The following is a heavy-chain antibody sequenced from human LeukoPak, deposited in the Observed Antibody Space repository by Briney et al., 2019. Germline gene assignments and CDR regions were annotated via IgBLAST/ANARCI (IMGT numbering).Heavy chain of an antibody. D-gene: IGHD3-9*01. CDR2: INPNSGGT. J-gene: IGHJ5*02. CDR1: GYTLTGYY. CDR3: ARGQDTPYYDILTGYST. V-gene: IGHV1-2*02. Sequence: EASVKVSCKASGYTLTGYYMHWVRQAPGQGLEWMGWINPNSGGTNYAQKFRGRATMTRDTSISTAYMELSRLRSDDTAVYYCARGQDTPYYDILTGYSTWGQGTLVTVSS.